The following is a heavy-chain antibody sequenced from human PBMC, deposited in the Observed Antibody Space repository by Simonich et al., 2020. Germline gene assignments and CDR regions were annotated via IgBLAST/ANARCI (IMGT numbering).Heavy chain of an antibody. D-gene: IGHD7-27*01. CDR3: ARSPRGELGDFDY. J-gene: IGHJ4*02. Sequence: QVQLVQSGAEVKKPGASVKVSCKASGYTFTGYYMHWVRQAPGQGFEWMGWNNPNRGGTNYAQKFQGRVTMTRDTSISTAYMELSRLRSDDTAVYYCARSPRGELGDFDYWGQGTLVTVSS. V-gene: IGHV1-2*02. CDR2: NNPNRGGT. CDR1: GYTFTGYY.